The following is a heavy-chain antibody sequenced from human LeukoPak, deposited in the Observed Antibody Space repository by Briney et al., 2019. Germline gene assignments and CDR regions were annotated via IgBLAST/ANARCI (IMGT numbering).Heavy chain of an antibody. Sequence: PSETLSLTCTVSGGSISSYYWSWIRQPPGKGLEWIGYIYYSGSTNYNPSLKSRVTISVDTSKNQFSLKLSSVTAADTAVYYCAREVELRSAGAFDIWGQGTMVTVSS. CDR2: IYYSGST. CDR1: GGSISSYY. CDR3: AREVELRSAGAFDI. D-gene: IGHD1-7*01. V-gene: IGHV4-59*01. J-gene: IGHJ3*02.